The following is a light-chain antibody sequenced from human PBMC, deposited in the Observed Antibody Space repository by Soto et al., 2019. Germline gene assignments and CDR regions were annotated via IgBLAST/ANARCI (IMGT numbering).Light chain of an antibody. Sequence: QSVLTQPPSASGTPGQRVTISCSGSSSNIGSNYVYWYQQLPGTAPKLLIYRNNQRPSAVPDRFSGSKSGTSASLAISGLRSEDEADYYCAAWDDSLSGWVFGGGTKVTV. CDR3: AAWDDSLSGWV. J-gene: IGLJ3*02. CDR2: RNN. V-gene: IGLV1-47*01. CDR1: SSNIGSNY.